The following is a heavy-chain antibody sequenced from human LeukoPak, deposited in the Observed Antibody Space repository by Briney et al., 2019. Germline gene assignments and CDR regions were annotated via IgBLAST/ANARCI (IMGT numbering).Heavy chain of an antibody. CDR2: INTNSGST. J-gene: IGHJ4*02. CDR3: ARVDIGY. CDR1: GYRFTDNY. V-gene: IGHV1-2*06. D-gene: IGHD5-12*01. Sequence: ASVKVSCKASGYRFTDNYMHGLQQAPAQGLEWMGRINTNSGSTNYAQRSQGRVTMTRDTSISTVYMELRRLRSDDTAVYYCARVDIGYWGQGNLVTVSS.